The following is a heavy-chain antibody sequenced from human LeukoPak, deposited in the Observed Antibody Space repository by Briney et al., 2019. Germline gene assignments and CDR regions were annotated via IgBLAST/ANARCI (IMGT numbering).Heavy chain of an antibody. CDR3: AKALGSLRFPDGFDY. CDR1: GFTFSSYG. Sequence: GESLRLSCAASGFTFSSYGMHWVRQAPGPGLELVAFIRYDGSNKYYADSVKGRFTISRDNSKNTLYLQMNSLSAEDTAVYYCAKALGSLRFPDGFDYWGQGTPVTVSS. CDR2: IRYDGSNK. V-gene: IGHV3-30*02. J-gene: IGHJ4*02. D-gene: IGHD3-3*01.